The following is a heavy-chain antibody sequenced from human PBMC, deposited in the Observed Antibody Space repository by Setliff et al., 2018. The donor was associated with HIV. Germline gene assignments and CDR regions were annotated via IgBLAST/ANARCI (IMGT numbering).Heavy chain of an antibody. J-gene: IGHJ4*02. CDR1: GGTVNSGGYY. V-gene: IGHV4-31*03. CDR2: IYHRGNT. D-gene: IGHD6-6*01. Sequence: PSETLSLTCTVSGGTVNSGGYYWSWIRQHPGKGLEWIGFIYHRGNTHYNSSLKSRLTISVDTSKNQFSLKLNSVTAADTAVYFCARVALAGMSARPFYFDYWGQGALVTVSS. CDR3: ARVALAGMSARPFYFDY.